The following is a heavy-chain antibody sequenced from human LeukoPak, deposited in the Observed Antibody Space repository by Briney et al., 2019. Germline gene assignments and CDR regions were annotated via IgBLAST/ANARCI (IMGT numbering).Heavy chain of an antibody. V-gene: IGHV3-30*02. D-gene: IGHD3-10*01. CDR1: GFTFSSYG. CDR2: IWYDGSNK. Sequence: GGSLRLSCAASGFTFSSYGMHWVRQAPGKGLEWVAVIWYDGSNKYYADSVKGRFTISRDNSKNTLYLQMNSLRAEDTAVYYCAKDRKSMVRGVTHYGMDVWGQGTTVTVSS. J-gene: IGHJ6*02. CDR3: AKDRKSMVRGVTHYGMDV.